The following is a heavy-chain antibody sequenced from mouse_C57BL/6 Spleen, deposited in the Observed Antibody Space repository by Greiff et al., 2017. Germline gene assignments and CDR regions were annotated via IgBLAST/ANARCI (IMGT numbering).Heavy chain of an antibody. J-gene: IGHJ3*01. Sequence: EVKLVESGGGLVKPGGSLKLSCAASGFTFSSYAMSWVRQTPEKRLEWVATISDGGSYTYYPDNVKGRFTISRDNAKNNLYLQMSHLKSEDTAMYYCAREGHYDYAWFAYWGQGTLVTVSA. D-gene: IGHD2-4*01. CDR1: GFTFSSYA. V-gene: IGHV5-4*01. CDR2: ISDGGSYT. CDR3: AREGHYDYAWFAY.